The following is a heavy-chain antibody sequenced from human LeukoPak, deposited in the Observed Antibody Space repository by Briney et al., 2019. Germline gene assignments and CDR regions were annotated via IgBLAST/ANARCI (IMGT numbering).Heavy chain of an antibody. J-gene: IGHJ6*02. CDR1: GFTVSSNY. CDR2: IYSGGST. D-gene: IGHD4-17*01. V-gene: IGHV3-66*01. CDR3: ARTGYGDYSVYGMDV. Sequence: GGSLRLSCAASGFTVSSNYMSWVRQAPGKGLEWVSVIYSGGSTYYADSVKGRFTISRDNSKNTLYPQMNSLRAEDTAVYYCARTGYGDYSVYGMDVWGQGTTVTVSS.